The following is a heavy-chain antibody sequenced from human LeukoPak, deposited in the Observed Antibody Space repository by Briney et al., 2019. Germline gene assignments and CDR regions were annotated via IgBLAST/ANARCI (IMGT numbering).Heavy chain of an antibody. CDR1: GFTVSSNY. J-gene: IGHJ3*02. Sequence: GGSLRLSCVASGFTVSSNYMSWVRQAPGKGLEWVSLIYSGGGTYYADSVKGRFTISRDNSKNTLYLQMNSLRAEDTAVYYCARAVRGDGDYERQTAAAFDTWGQGTMVTVFS. CDR2: IYSGGGT. D-gene: IGHD4-17*01. V-gene: IGHV3-66*01. CDR3: ARAVRGDGDYERQTAAAFDT.